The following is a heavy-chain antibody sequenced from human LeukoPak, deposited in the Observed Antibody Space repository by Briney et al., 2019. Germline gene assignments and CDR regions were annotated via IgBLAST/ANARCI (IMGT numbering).Heavy chain of an antibody. CDR1: GYTFTGYY. V-gene: IGHV1-2*02. D-gene: IGHD1-26*01. CDR2: INPNSGGT. J-gene: IGHJ5*02. Sequence: ASVKVSCKASGYTFTGYYIHWVRQAPGQGLEWVAWINPNSGGTNYAQKFQGRLTVTSDTSISTAYMDLSSLTSDDTAVFYCVRVVGSPNWFDPWGQGTLVTVSS. CDR3: VRVVGSPNWFDP.